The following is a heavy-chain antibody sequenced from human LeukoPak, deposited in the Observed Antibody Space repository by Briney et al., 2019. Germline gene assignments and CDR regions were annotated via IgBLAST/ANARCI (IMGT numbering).Heavy chain of an antibody. D-gene: IGHD3-22*01. Sequence: ASVKVSCKVSGYTLTELSMHWVRQAPGKGLEWMGGFDPEDGETIYAQKFHGRVTMTEDTSTDTAYMELSSLRSEDTAVYYCATDLPPFYYDSSGPPDYWGQGTLVTVSS. CDR3: ATDLPPFYYDSSGPPDY. V-gene: IGHV1-24*01. CDR2: FDPEDGET. CDR1: GYTLTELS. J-gene: IGHJ4*02.